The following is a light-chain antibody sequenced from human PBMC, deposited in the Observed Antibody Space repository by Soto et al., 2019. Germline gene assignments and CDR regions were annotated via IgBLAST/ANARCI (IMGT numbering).Light chain of an antibody. CDR1: SSDVGGYNY. CDR3: SSYTRSSTLYV. J-gene: IGLJ1*01. V-gene: IGLV2-14*03. CDR2: DVS. Sequence: QSALTQPASVSGSPGHSITISCTGTSSDVGGYNYVSWYQQYPGKAPKVMIYDVSNRPSGVSNRFSGSKSGDTASLTISGLQAEDEADYYCSSYTRSSTLYVFGTGTKVTVL.